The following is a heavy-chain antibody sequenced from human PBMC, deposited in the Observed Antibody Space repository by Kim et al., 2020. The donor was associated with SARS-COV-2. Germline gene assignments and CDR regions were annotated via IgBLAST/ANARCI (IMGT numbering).Heavy chain of an antibody. CDR2: IIPIFGTA. J-gene: IGHJ4*02. CDR1: GGTFSSYA. Sequence: SVKVSCKASGGTFSSYAISWVRQAPGQGLEWMGGIIPIFGTANYAQKFQGRVTITADESTSTAYMELSSLRSEDTAVYYCATRIAVAGRTYYFDYLGQGTLVTVSS. CDR3: ATRIAVAGRTYYFDY. D-gene: IGHD6-19*01. V-gene: IGHV1-69*13.